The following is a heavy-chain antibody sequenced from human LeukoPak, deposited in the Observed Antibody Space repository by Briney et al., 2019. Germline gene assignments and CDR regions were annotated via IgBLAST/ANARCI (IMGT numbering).Heavy chain of an antibody. D-gene: IGHD3-22*01. CDR2: INPNSGGT. CDR3: ASEYYYDSSGYYYPGRTGGFDP. V-gene: IGHV1-2*02. J-gene: IGHJ5*02. CDR1: GYTFTGYY. Sequence: VASVKVSCKASGYTFTGYYMHWVRQAPGQGLEWMGWINPNSGGTNYAQKFQGRVTMTRDTSISTAYMELSRLRSDDTAVYYCASEYYYDSSGYYYPGRTGGFDPWDQGTLVTVSS.